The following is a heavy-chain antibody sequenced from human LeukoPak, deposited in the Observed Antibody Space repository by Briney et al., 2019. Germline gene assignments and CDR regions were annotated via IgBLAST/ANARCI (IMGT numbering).Heavy chain of an antibody. D-gene: IGHD3-10*01. J-gene: IGHJ5*02. Sequence: LPGGSLRLSCAASGFTFSSYGMHCVRQAPGKGLEWVSTISGSGVSTYYADSVKGQFTISRDNSKNTLYLQMNSLRAEDTAVYYCARESECYYGSGSYECRWFDPWGLGTLVTVSS. CDR2: ISGSGVST. CDR3: ARESECYYGSGSYECRWFDP. V-gene: IGHV3-23*01. CDR1: GFTFSSYG.